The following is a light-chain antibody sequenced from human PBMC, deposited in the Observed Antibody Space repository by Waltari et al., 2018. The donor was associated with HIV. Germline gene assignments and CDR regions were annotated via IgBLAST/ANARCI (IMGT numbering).Light chain of an antibody. CDR2: DVN. J-gene: IGLJ2*01. V-gene: IGLV2-14*03. CDR3: ASNRFDYTLI. CDR1: TTDSRFKHH. Sequence: QSALTQPASVSGFPGQSINISCTGFTTDSRFKHHVSWYQQYAGNIPRLIIFDVNNRPSWIFDRFAGLRSCDSAFLTFSGLQSGDEAHYYCASNRFDYTLIFGGGTKLTVL.